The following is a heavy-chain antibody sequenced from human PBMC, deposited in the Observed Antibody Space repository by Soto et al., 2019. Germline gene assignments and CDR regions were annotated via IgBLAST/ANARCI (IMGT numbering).Heavy chain of an antibody. D-gene: IGHD2-21*02. CDR3: AKDHCAGDCCGAFDV. V-gene: IGHV3-30*18. Sequence: QVQLVESGGGVVQPGRSLRLACAVPAFIFNTYCLHWVRQAPGKGLEWVAVISYDEKNKYYVDSVKGRFTISRDKSRSMLYLQMNSLRAEDTAMYNCAKDHCAGDCCGAFDVWVQGTLVTVSA. CDR1: AFIFNTYC. CDR2: ISYDEKNK. J-gene: IGHJ3*01.